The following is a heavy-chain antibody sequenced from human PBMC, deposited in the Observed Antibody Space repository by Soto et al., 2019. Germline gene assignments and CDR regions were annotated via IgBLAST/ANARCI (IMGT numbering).Heavy chain of an antibody. CDR2: IYYSGST. V-gene: IGHV4-59*01. D-gene: IGHD4-17*01. CDR1: GGSISSYY. CDR3: GSMGVYGDSYFDY. J-gene: IGHJ4*02. Sequence: PSETLSLTCTVSGGSISSYYWSWIRQPPGKGLEWIGYIYYSGSTNYNPSLKSRVTISVDTSKNQFSLKLSSVTAADTAVYYCGSMGVYGDSYFDYWGQGTLVTVSS.